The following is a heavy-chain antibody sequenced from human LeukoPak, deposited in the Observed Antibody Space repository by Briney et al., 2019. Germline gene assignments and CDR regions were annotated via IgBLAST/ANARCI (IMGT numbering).Heavy chain of an antibody. CDR3: ATVGPPYCGGDCYSFDY. Sequence: ASVKVPCKVSGYTLTELSMHWVRQAPGKGLEWMGGFDPEDGETIYAQKFQGRVTMTEDTSTDTAYMELSSLRSEDTAVYYCATVGPPYCGGDCYSFDYWGQGTLVTVSS. CDR2: FDPEDGET. CDR1: GYTLTELS. D-gene: IGHD2-21*02. J-gene: IGHJ4*02. V-gene: IGHV1-24*01.